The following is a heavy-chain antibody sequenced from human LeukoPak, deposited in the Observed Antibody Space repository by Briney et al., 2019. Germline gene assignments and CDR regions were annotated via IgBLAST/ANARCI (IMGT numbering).Heavy chain of an antibody. CDR1: GGSISSYY. Sequence: SETLSLTCTVSGGSISSYYWSWIRQPPGKGLEWIGYIYYSGSTNYNPSLKSRVTISVDTSKNQFSLKLSSVAAADTAVYYCARLTGDTAMDTFDYWGQGTLVTVSS. V-gene: IGHV4-59*01. D-gene: IGHD5-18*01. CDR3: ARLTGDTAMDTFDY. J-gene: IGHJ4*02. CDR2: IYYSGST.